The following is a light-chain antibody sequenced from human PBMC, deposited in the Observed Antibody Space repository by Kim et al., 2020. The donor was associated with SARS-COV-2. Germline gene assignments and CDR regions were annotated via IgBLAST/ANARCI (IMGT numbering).Light chain of an antibody. Sequence: QSALTQPRSVSGSPGQSVTISCTGTSNDIGDYDYVSWYQQHPDKAPRLIIYDVNKWPSGAPAPRFSGSKSGNTASLTIFDLQAEDEADYFCCSFAANNTFVVFGGGTQLTVL. J-gene: IGLJ2*01. CDR1: SNDIGDYDY. CDR2: DVN. V-gene: IGLV2-11*01. CDR3: CSFAANNTFVV.